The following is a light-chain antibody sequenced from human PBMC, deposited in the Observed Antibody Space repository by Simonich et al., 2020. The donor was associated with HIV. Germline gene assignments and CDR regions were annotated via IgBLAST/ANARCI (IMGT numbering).Light chain of an antibody. J-gene: IGKJ5*01. Sequence: DIQMTQSPSSLSASVGDRVTFPCGASQVIRFSLAWYQQKPGKVPKLLINGASNLQPGVPSRCSGSGSGTDFTLTISSLQPEDVATYYCQNYNSAPITFGQGTRLEIK. CDR3: QNYNSAPIT. V-gene: IGKV1-27*01. CDR1: QVIRFS. CDR2: GAS.